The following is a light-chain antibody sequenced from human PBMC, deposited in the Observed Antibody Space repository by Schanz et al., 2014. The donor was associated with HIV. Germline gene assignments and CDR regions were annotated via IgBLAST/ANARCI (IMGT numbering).Light chain of an antibody. J-gene: IGKJ2*01. CDR3: QHYYSYPYT. CDR1: QSISSY. V-gene: IGKV1-39*01. CDR2: AAS. Sequence: IQMTQSPSSLSASVGDRVTITCRASQSISSYLNWYQQKPGKAPKLLIYAASSLQSGVPSRFSGSGSGTDFTLTISSLQVEDFATYYCQHYYSYPYTFGQGTEVEIK.